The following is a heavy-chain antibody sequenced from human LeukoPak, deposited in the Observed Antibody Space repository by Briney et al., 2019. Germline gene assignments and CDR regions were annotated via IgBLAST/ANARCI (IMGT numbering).Heavy chain of an antibody. V-gene: IGHV3-53*01. D-gene: IGHD3-10*01. CDR1: GFTVDSNY. CDR3: ARRDYYGSLA. CDR2: IYSGGST. Sequence: HPGGSLRLSCAASGFTVDSNYMSWVRQAPGKGLEWVSVIYSGGSTYYADSVKGRFTISRDNSKNTLYLQMNSLRAEDTAVYYCARRDYYGSLAWGQGTLVTVSS. J-gene: IGHJ5*02.